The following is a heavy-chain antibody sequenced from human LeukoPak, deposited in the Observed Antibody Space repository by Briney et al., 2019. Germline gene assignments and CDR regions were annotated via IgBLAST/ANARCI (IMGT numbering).Heavy chain of an antibody. CDR3: ARVLSGSYAY. CDR2: IYSGGST. Sequence: SGGSLRLSCAASGFTFSSYAMSWVRQAPGKGLEWVSVIYSGGSTYYADSVKGRFTISRDNSKNTLYLQMNSLRAEDTAVYYCARVLSGSYAYWGQGTLVTVSS. V-gene: IGHV3-53*01. CDR1: GFTFSSYA. D-gene: IGHD1-26*01. J-gene: IGHJ4*02.